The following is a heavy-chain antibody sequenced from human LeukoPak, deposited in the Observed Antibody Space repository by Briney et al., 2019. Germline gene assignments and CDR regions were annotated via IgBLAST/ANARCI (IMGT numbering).Heavy chain of an antibody. V-gene: IGHV4-30-4*01. CDR3: ARKPIDDYAQSAGDY. Sequence: SRTLSLTCTVSGGSISSGDYYWSWIRQPPGKGLEWIGYIYYSGSTYYNPSLKSRVTISVDTSKNQFSLKLSSVTAADTAVYYCARKPIDDYAQSAGDYWGQGTLVTVSS. J-gene: IGHJ4*02. D-gene: IGHD4-17*01. CDR1: GGSISSGDYY. CDR2: IYYSGST.